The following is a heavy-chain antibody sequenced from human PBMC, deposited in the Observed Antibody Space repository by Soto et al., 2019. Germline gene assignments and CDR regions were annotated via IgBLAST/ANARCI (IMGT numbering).Heavy chain of an antibody. V-gene: IGHV4-39*01. Sequence: SETLSLTCTVSGGSISSSSYYWGWIRQPPGKGLEWIGSIYYSGSTYYNPSLKSRVTISVDTSKNQFSLKLSSVTAADTAVYYCARHSRITIFGVPMRGQKNKIDYWGQGTLVTVSS. CDR2: IYYSGST. D-gene: IGHD3-3*01. CDR3: ARHSRITIFGVPMRGQKNKIDY. CDR1: GGSISSSSYY. J-gene: IGHJ4*02.